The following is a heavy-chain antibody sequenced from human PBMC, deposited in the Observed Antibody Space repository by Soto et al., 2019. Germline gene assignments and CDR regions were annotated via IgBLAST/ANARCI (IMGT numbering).Heavy chain of an antibody. V-gene: IGHV4-59*01. CDR3: AGGYYDFWSGYQYFDY. CDR1: GGSISSYY. D-gene: IGHD3-3*01. Sequence: SETLSLTCTVSGGSISSYYWSWIRQPPGKGLEWIGYIYYSGSTNYNPSLKSRVTISVDTSKNQFSLKLSSVTAADTAVYYCAGGYYDFWSGYQYFDYWGQGTLVTVSS. CDR2: IYYSGST. J-gene: IGHJ4*02.